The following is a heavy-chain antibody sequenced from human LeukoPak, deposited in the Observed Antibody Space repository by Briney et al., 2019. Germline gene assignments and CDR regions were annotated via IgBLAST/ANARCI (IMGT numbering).Heavy chain of an antibody. CDR2: ISTSSSYI. CDR3: ARGSSNSGSYYNWFDP. V-gene: IGHV3-21*01. D-gene: IGHD1-26*01. CDR1: GFTFSGYS. J-gene: IGHJ5*02. Sequence: GGSLRLSCAASGFTFSGYSMHWVRQAPGKGLEWVSSISTSSSYIYYADSVTGRFIISRDNAKNSLYVQMNSLRAEDTAVYYCARGSSNSGSYYNWFDPWGQGTLVTVSS.